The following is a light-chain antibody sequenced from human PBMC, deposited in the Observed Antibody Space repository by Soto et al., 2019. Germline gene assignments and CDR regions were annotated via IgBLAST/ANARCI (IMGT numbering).Light chain of an antibody. CDR1: QSISSY. CDR3: QQSYSTPYT. V-gene: IGKV1-39*01. Sequence: DIQMTQSPSSLSASVGDRVTITCRASQSISSYFNWYQQKPGKAPNLLIYAASSLQSGVPSRFRGSGSGTEFTLTISSLQPEDFATYYCQQSYSTPYTFGQGTKLEIK. J-gene: IGKJ2*01. CDR2: AAS.